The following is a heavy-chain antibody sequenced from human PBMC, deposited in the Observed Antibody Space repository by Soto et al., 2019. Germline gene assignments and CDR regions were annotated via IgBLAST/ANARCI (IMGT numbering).Heavy chain of an antibody. CDR1: GFTFSSYA. J-gene: IGHJ4*02. Sequence: GGSLRLSCAASGFTFSSYAMGWVRQGPGKGLEWVAGVSIGGSTHYADSVRGRFTISRDNSKNTLSLQMNSLTAEDTAVYFCAKRRGAGGHFDYWGQGALVTVSS. V-gene: IGHV3-23*01. CDR3: AKRRGAGGHFDY. D-gene: IGHD2-15*01. CDR2: VSIGGST.